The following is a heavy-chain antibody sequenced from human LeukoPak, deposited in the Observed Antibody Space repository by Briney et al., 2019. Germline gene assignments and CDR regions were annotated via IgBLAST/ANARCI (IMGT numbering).Heavy chain of an antibody. V-gene: IGHV3-66*01. CDR2: IYSGGST. CDR1: GFTVSSNY. CDR3: ASFVPTVTRSGWN. Sequence: GGSLRLSCAASGFTVSSNYMSWVRQAPGKGLEWVSVIYSGGSTYYADSVKGRFTISRDNSKNTLYLQMNSLRAEDTAVYYCASFVPTVTRSGWNWGQGTLVTVSS. D-gene: IGHD4-17*01. J-gene: IGHJ4*02.